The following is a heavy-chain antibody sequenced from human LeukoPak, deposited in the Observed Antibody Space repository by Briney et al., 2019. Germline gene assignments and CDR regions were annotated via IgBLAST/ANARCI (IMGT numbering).Heavy chain of an antibody. D-gene: IGHD1-26*01. Sequence: RGSLRLSCAASGLTFSSSAMHRVRQAPGKGLEWVAVISYDGSNKNYADSVKGRFTISGDKSKNTLYLQMNSLRPEDTAFYYCARGPGPIAGAKNPFDIWGQGTMVTVSS. J-gene: IGHJ3*02. CDR3: ARGPGPIAGAKNPFDI. V-gene: IGHV3-30*01. CDR1: GLTFSSSA. CDR2: ISYDGSNK.